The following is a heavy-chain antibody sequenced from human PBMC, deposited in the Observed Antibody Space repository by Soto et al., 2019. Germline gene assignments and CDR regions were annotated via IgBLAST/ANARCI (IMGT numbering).Heavy chain of an antibody. CDR2: INAGNGNT. J-gene: IGHJ5*02. CDR3: GRDQSGIGYYVDCFDP. Sequence: ASVKVSSKASGYTFSSYGITWVRQAPGQRPEWLGWINAGNGNTYYSEKFEGRVTFTRDTAATTVNMELTSLTSEDTAIYYCGRDQSGIGYYVDCFDPWGQGTLVTGSS. CDR1: GYTFSSYG. V-gene: IGHV1-3*01. D-gene: IGHD3-10*02.